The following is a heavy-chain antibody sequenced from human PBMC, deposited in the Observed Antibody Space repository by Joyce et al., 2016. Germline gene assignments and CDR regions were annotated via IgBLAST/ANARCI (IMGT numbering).Heavy chain of an antibody. CDR2: ISIRSSTI. Sequence: EVQLVESGGGLVQPGGSLRLSCAASGFSFRSYSMNWVRRAPGKGREWVSYISIRSSTIYYADSMKGRFTISRDNAKKSLYLQMNSLRAEDTAVYYCARAGPEDFAEVPAVRSFDYWGQGALVTVSS. V-gene: IGHV3-48*04. D-gene: IGHD2-2*01. CDR1: GFSFRSYS. CDR3: ARAGPEDFAEVPAVRSFDY. J-gene: IGHJ4*02.